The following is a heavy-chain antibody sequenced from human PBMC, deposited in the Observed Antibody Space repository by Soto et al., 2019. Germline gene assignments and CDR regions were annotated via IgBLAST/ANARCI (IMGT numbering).Heavy chain of an antibody. CDR1: GYSFTSYW. D-gene: IGHD6-19*01. Sequence: GESLKISCKGSGYSFTSYWISWVRQMPGKGLGWMGRIDPSDSYTNYSPSFQGHVTISADKSISTAYLQWSSLKASDTAMYYCARHPSPYRSGSVSFDPWGQGTLVTVSS. V-gene: IGHV5-10-1*01. CDR3: ARHPSPYRSGSVSFDP. J-gene: IGHJ5*02. CDR2: IDPSDSYT.